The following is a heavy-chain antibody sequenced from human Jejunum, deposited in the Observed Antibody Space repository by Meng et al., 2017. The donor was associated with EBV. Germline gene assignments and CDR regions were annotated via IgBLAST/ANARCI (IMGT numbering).Heavy chain of an antibody. Sequence: QVQVQEAGPGLVKPSATLSLTCGFSGDSIISTDTWWSWVRQPPGKGLEWIGEIFHAGNTNYNPSLKSQVTMSVDTSKNQFSLNLSSVTAADSAVYYCARGSHYTWDVWGQGTLVTVSS. CDR1: GDSIISTDTW. V-gene: IGHV4-4*02. D-gene: IGHD3-16*01. CDR3: ARGSHYTWDV. J-gene: IGHJ4*02. CDR2: IFHAGNT.